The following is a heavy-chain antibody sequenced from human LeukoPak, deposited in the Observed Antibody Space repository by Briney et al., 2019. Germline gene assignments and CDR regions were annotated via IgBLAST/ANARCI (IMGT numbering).Heavy chain of an antibody. J-gene: IGHJ4*02. CDR3: VRRVRYFGQNDY. CDR2: IYYTGST. CDR1: GASMSDYY. Sequence: SETLSLTCTVSGASMSDYYWSWIRQPPGKGLEWIGYIYYTGSTNYNPSLKSRVAMSVDTSKNQISLKLSSVTAADSAVYYCVRRVRYFGQNDYWGQGTLVTVSS. V-gene: IGHV4-59*08. D-gene: IGHD3-9*01.